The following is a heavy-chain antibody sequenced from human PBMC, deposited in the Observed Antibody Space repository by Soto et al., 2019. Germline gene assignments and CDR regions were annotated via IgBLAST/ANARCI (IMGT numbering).Heavy chain of an antibody. CDR3: ARNPPPDYYDSSGTYGMDV. Sequence: QVQLQESGPGLVKPSETLSLTCTVSGGSISSYYWSWIRQPPGKGLEWIGYIYYSGSTNHNPSRKSRVTNSVDASKNQLSLKLGAVTAADRAVYYCARNPPPDYYDSSGTYGMDVWGQGTTVTVSS. D-gene: IGHD3-22*01. J-gene: IGHJ6*02. CDR1: GGSISSYY. V-gene: IGHV4-59*01. CDR2: IYYSGST.